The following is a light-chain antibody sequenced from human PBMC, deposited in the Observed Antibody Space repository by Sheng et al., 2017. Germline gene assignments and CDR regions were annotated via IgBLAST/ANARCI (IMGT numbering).Light chain of an antibody. Sequence: QSALTQPPSASGSPGQSVTISCTGTSSDVGGYNYVSWYQQHPGKAPKLIIDEVTQRPSGVPDRFSGSKSGNTASLTVSGLQAEDEADYYCSSYAGSKNVFGTGTKVTVL. CDR1: SSDVGGYNY. CDR2: EVT. CDR3: SSYAGSKNV. V-gene: IGLV2-8*01. J-gene: IGLJ1*01.